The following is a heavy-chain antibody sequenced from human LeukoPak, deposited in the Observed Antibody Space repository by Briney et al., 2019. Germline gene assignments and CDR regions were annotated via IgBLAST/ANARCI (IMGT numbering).Heavy chain of an antibody. CDR2: ISGSGGST. V-gene: IGHV3-23*01. J-gene: IGHJ3*02. CDR1: FTFSXXA. D-gene: IGHD7-27*01. Sequence: FTFSXXAMSWARQAPGKGLEWVSAISGSGGSTYYADSVKGRFTISRDNSMNTLYLQMNSLRAEDTAVYYCAKSLSWGAFDIWGQGTMVTVSS. CDR3: AKSLSWGAFDI.